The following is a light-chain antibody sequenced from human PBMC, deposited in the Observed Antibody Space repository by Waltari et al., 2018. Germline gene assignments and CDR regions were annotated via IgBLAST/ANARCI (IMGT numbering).Light chain of an antibody. V-gene: IGLV4-69*01. Sequence: QQPERGPRYLRKVNSDGSQSRGDEIPDRFSGSSSVAERYLTISSRQSEDEADYYCQTGGHGTWVFGGGTKLTVL. CDR3: QTGGHGTWV. J-gene: IGLJ3*02. CDR2: VNSDGSQ.